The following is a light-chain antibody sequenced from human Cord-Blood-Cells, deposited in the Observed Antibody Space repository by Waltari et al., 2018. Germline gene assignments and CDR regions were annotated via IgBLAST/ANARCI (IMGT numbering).Light chain of an antibody. CDR2: GNS. J-gene: IGLJ2*01. CDR1: SSNIGAGYD. V-gene: IGLV1-40*01. Sequence: QSVLTQPPSVSGAPGQRVTISCTGSSSNIGAGYDVHWYQQLPGTAPKLLIYGNSKRPAGVPERFSGTKYGTPGSLASTGLQAEDEADYYCQSYDSSLSGSVVFGGGTKLTVL. CDR3: QSYDSSLSGSVV.